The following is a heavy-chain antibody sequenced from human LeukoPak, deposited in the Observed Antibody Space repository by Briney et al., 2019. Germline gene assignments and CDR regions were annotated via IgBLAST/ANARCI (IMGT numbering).Heavy chain of an antibody. CDR1: GGSISNTNW. V-gene: IGHV4-4*02. CDR2: IYRSGTT. D-gene: IGHD6-19*01. CDR3: ARRSPYSTGWSSYFDY. Sequence: NPSETLSLTCAVSGGSISNTNWWSWVRQPPGKGLEWIGEIYRSGTTNYKPSLKSRVTISLDKSRNHFSLKLTSVTAADSAVYYCARRSPYSTGWSSYFDYWGQGALVTVSS. J-gene: IGHJ4*02.